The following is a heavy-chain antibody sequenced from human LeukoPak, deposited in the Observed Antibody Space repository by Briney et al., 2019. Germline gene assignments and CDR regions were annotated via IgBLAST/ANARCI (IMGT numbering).Heavy chain of an antibody. Sequence: SETLSLTCTVSGYSISGNYWTWIRQPPGKGLEWIGYIYYSGSTNYNASLKSRVTISVDTSKNQFSLKLSSVTAADTAVYYCAGLGDGGNLRYFDYWGQGTLVTVSS. J-gene: IGHJ4*02. CDR3: AGLGDGGNLRYFDY. V-gene: IGHV4-59*08. CDR2: IYYSGST. CDR1: GYSISGNY. D-gene: IGHD5-24*01.